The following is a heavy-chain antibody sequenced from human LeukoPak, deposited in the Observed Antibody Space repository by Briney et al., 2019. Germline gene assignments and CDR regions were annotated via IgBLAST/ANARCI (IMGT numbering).Heavy chain of an antibody. J-gene: IGHJ4*02. CDR2: IKQDGSEK. CDR1: GFTFSSYW. Sequence: PGGSLRLSCAASGFTFSSYWVSWVRQAPGKGLEWVANIKQDGSEKYYVDSVKGRFTISRDNAKNSLYLQMNSLRAEDTALYYCAKDGGSRGGVFDYWGQGTLVTVSS. CDR3: AKDGGSRGGVFDY. D-gene: IGHD6-13*01. V-gene: IGHV3-7*03.